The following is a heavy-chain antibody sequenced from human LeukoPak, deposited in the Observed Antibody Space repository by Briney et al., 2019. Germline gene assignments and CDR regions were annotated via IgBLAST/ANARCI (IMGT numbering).Heavy chain of an antibody. Sequence: ASVEVSCKVSGYTLTELSMHWVRQAPGKGLEWMGGFDPEDGETIYAQKFQGRVTMTRDTSINTAYMDLSRLRSDDTAVYYCARDLNSNGWWGQGTLVTVSS. CDR3: ARDLNSNGW. CDR2: FDPEDGET. V-gene: IGHV1-24*01. J-gene: IGHJ4*02. D-gene: IGHD6-19*01. CDR1: GYTLTELS.